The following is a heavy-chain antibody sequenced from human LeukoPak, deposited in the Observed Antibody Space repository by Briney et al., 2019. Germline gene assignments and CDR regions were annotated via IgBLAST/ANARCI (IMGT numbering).Heavy chain of an antibody. V-gene: IGHV4-30-2*01. CDR1: GGSISSGGYS. CDR2: IYHSGST. J-gene: IGHJ6*03. Sequence: PSQTLSLTCAVSGGSISSGGYSWSWIRQPPGKGLEWIGYIYHSGSTYYNPSLKSRVTMSVDTSKNQFSLRLTSVAAADTAVYYCERIPRRAETRKSPFSSSSYFYHMDVWGTGTTVTVSS. CDR3: ERIPRRAETRKSPFSSSSYFYHMDV. D-gene: IGHD6-13*01.